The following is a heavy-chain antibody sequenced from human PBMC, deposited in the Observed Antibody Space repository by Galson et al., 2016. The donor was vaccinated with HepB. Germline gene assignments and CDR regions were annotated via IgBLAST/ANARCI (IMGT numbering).Heavy chain of an antibody. CDR2: IYWNDEK. D-gene: IGHD4-11*01. CDR1: GFSLSTSRAG. Sequence: PALVTPTQTLTLACTFSGFSLSTSRAGVGWIRQSPGKALEWLAVIYWNDEKHYSPSLKSRLTITKDTSKNQVVLTMTNMDPVDTATYFCAHRQQYLGENDYNNYGCDYWGQGTLVTVSS. V-gene: IGHV2-5*01. J-gene: IGHJ4*02. CDR3: AHRQQYLGENDYNNYGCDY.